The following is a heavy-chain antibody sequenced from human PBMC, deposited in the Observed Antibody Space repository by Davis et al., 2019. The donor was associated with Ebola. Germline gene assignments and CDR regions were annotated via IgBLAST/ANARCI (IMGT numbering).Heavy chain of an antibody. CDR2: IYYSGST. J-gene: IGHJ4*02. CDR1: GGSISSSSYY. Sequence: GSLRLSCTVSGGSISSSSYYWGWIRQPPGKGLEWIGSIYYSGSTYYNPSLKSRVTISVDTSKNQFSLKLSSVTAADTAVYYCARVRPDEGIDYWGQGTLVTVSS. V-gene: IGHV4-39*07. D-gene: IGHD3-16*01. CDR3: ARVRPDEGIDY.